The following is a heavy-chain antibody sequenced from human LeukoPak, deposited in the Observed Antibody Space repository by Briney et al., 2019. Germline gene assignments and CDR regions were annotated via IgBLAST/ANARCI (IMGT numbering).Heavy chain of an antibody. J-gene: IGHJ4*02. CDR3: ASGYSGYDSFDY. CDR2: IYTSGST. D-gene: IGHD5-12*01. V-gene: IGHV4-61*02. CDR1: GGSISSGSYY. Sequence: SETLSLTCTVSGGSISSGSYYWSWIRQPAVKGLEWIGRIYTSGSTNYNPSLKSRVTISVDTSKNQFSLKLSSVTAADTAVSYCASGYSGYDSFDYWGQGTLVTVSS.